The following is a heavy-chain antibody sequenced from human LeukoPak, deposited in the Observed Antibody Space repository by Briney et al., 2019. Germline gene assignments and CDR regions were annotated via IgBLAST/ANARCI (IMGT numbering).Heavy chain of an antibody. J-gene: IGHJ4*02. CDR1: GYTFTSQD. CDR2: INPDNGDT. Sequence: ASVKVSCKTSGYTFTSQDMHWVRQAPGQGLEWVGRINPDNGDTTYSQEFQGRVTITRDTSASTAYMELRSLRSEDMAVYYCTLYNYWGQGTPVTVSS. V-gene: IGHV1-3*03. D-gene: IGHD1-14*01. CDR3: TLYNY.